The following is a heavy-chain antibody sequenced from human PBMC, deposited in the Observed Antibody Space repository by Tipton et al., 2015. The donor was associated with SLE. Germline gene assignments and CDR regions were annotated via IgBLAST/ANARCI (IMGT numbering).Heavy chain of an antibody. J-gene: IGHJ3*02. V-gene: IGHV4-34*01. CDR1: GFTFSSYA. CDR2: INHSGST. Sequence: LRLSCAASGFTFSSYAMSWVRQPPGKGLEWIGEINHSGSTNYNPSLKSRVTISVDTSKNQFSLKLSSVTAADTAVYYCARGLGVVVAVAFDIWGQGTMVTVSS. D-gene: IGHD2-15*01. CDR3: ARGLGVVVAVAFDI.